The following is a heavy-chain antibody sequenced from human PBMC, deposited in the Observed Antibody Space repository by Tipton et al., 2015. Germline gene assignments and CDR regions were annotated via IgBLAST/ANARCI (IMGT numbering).Heavy chain of an antibody. J-gene: IGHJ4*02. Sequence: TLSLTCNVSGGSITSRNYHWAWIRQPPGKGLEWIGSMDASGSRYYNPSLQSRVTISVDTSKNQFSLKLSSVTATDAAVYYCARENSYYYTTSGYADYWGQGTLVTVSS. CDR2: MDASGSR. D-gene: IGHD3-22*01. CDR1: GGSITSRNYH. V-gene: IGHV4-39*02. CDR3: ARENSYYYTTSGYADY.